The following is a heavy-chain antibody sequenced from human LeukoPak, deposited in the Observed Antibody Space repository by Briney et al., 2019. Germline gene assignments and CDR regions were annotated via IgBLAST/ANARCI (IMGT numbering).Heavy chain of an antibody. CDR3: AKPIGFLRYHYYGMDV. V-gene: IGHV3-23*01. J-gene: IGHJ6*02. CDR1: GFTFSSYA. D-gene: IGHD2-21*01. Sequence: GGSLRLSCAASGFTFSSYAMSWVRQAPGKGLEWVSAISGSGGSTYYADSVKGRFTISRDNSKNTLYLQMNSLRAEDTAVYYCAKPIGFLRYHYYGMDVWGQGTTVTVSS. CDR2: ISGSGGST.